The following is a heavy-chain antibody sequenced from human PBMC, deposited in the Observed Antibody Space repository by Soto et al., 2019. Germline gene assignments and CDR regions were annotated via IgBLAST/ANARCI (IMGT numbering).Heavy chain of an antibody. CDR2: IYYSGST. J-gene: IGHJ4*02. Sequence: SETLSLTCTVSGASISRGGYYWSGIRQHPGKGLEWIGYIYYSGSTYYNPSLKSRVTISVDTSENQFSLKLSSVTAADTAVYYCARGVPDCSSTSCYGRSFDYWGQGTLVTVSS. D-gene: IGHD2-2*01. CDR3: ARGVPDCSSTSCYGRSFDY. CDR1: GASISRGGYY. V-gene: IGHV4-31*03.